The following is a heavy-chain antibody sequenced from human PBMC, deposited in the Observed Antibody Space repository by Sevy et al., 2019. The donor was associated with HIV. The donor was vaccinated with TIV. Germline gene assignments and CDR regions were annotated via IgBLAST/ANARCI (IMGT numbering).Heavy chain of an antibody. J-gene: IGHJ4*02. Sequence: GGSLRLSCAASGFTFSDYYMSWIRQAPGKGLEWVSYISSSGSTIYYADSVKGRFIISRDNAKNSLYLQMNSLRAEDTAVYYSARDGIAVGPTQDFDYWGQGTLVTVSS. V-gene: IGHV3-11*01. CDR1: GFTFSDYY. CDR2: ISSSGSTI. CDR3: ARDGIAVGPTQDFDY. D-gene: IGHD6-19*01.